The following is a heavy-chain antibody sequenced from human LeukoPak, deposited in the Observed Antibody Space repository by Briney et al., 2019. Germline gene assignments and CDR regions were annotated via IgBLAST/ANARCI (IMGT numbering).Heavy chain of an antibody. CDR2: ISGSGGST. CDR3: SKGGGTYPDDYFDS. V-gene: IGHV3-23*01. Sequence: GGSLRLSCAASGFTFSNYAMSWVRQAPGKGLEWVSAISGSGGSTYFADSVKGRFTISRDNSKNTVYVQMNSLRAEDTAVYYCSKGGGTYPDDYFDSWGQGTPVTVSS. CDR1: GFTFSNYA. J-gene: IGHJ4*02.